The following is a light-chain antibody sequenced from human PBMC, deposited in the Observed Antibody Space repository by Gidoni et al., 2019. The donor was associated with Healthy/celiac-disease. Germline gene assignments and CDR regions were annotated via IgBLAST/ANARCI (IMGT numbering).Light chain of an antibody. V-gene: IGKV3-15*01. J-gene: IGKJ1*01. CDR2: GAS. Sequence: EIVMSQSPAALTVSPGERATRSRRDRQSDSINLAWYQEKHGQAPRLLLYGASTGATGIPARFSGSGSGTEFTLTISSLTSEHFAVYYCQQYYYWPPSTFGQGTKVEIK. CDR1: QSDSIN. CDR3: QQYYYWPPST.